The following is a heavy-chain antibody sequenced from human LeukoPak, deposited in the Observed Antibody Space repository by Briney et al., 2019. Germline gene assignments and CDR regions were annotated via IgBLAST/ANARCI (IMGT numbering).Heavy chain of an antibody. CDR2: MNPNSGDT. V-gene: IGHV1-8*01. CDR1: GYTFTSYD. CDR3: ARGRRIFGGRFDY. D-gene: IGHD3-3*01. Sequence: ASVKVSCTASGYTFTSYDINWVRQATGQGLEWMGWMNPNSGDTGYAQKFQGRVTMTRNTSISTAYMELSSLRSEDTAVYYCARGRRIFGGRFDYWGQGTLVTVSS. J-gene: IGHJ4*02.